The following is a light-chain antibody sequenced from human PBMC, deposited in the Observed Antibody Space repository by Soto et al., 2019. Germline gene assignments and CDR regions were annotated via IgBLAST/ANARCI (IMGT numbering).Light chain of an antibody. V-gene: IGKV3-15*01. CDR2: GAS. Sequence: EIVMTQSPATLSVSPGERATLSCRASQSVSSDLAWYHQKPGQAPRLLIYGASTRATGIPARFSGSGSGTEFTLTISSLQPEDFATYFCQQAFSAEWTFGQGTKV. J-gene: IGKJ1*01. CDR3: QQAFSAEWT. CDR1: QSVSSD.